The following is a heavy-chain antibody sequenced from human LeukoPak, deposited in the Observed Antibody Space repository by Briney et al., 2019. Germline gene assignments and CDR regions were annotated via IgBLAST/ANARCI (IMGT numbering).Heavy chain of an antibody. CDR3: ARARYNYGDSDY. D-gene: IGHD5-18*01. CDR1: GYSISSGYY. V-gene: IGHV4-38-2*01. CDR2: IYHNGNT. Sequence: PSETLSLTCDVSGYSISSGYYWGWIRQPPGKGLGWIGTIYHNGNTYYNPSLNSRATISVDTSRNQFSLELSSVTAADTAVFYCARARYNYGDSDYWGQGTLVTVSS. J-gene: IGHJ4*02.